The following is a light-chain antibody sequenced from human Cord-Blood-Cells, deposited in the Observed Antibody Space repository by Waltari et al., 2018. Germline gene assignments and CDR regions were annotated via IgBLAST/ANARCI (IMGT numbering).Light chain of an antibody. J-gene: IGKJ2*03. Sequence: DIQLTQSPSSLSASVGDRVTITCQARKDISNYLHWYQQKPGKAPKLLIYDASNLETGVPSRVSGSGAGTEMTFTISSLQPEHIAPYECQQYDNLPMHSFGPRTTPEIK. V-gene: IGKV1-33*01. CDR2: DAS. CDR3: QQYDNLPMHS. CDR1: KDISNY.